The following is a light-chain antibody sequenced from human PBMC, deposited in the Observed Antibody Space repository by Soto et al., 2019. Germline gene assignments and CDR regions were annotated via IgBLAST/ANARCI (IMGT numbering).Light chain of an antibody. V-gene: IGKV3-20*01. Sequence: EIVLAQSPGTLSLSPGERATLSCRASQSVTNSFLAWYQQKPGQAPRLLIYGASRRATGIPDRFTGSGSGTDFTLTISRLEPEDFAVYYCQKYGNTPLSFGGGTKVEI. CDR1: QSVTNSF. J-gene: IGKJ4*01. CDR3: QKYGNTPLS. CDR2: GAS.